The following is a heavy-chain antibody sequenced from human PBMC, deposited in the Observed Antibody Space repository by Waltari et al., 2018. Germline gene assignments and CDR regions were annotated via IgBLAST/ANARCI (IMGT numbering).Heavy chain of an antibody. D-gene: IGHD6-13*01. CDR1: GYSISSGYY. J-gene: IGHJ5*02. CDR2: IYHSGST. V-gene: IGHV4-38-2*01. Sequence: QVQLQESGPGLVKPSETLSLTCAVSGYSISSGYYWGWVRQPPGKGLEWIGSIYHSGSTYYNPSLKSRVTISVDTSKNQFSLKLSSVTAADTAVYYCARHGQYSSSWYEKGGYNWFDPWGQGTLVTVSS. CDR3: ARHGQYSSSWYEKGGYNWFDP.